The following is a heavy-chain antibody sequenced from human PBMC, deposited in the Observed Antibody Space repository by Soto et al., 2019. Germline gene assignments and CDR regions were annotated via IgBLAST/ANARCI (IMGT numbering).Heavy chain of an antibody. CDR3: ARGEDAFFYYGLDV. CDR2: IYDTGISGYTPST. Sequence: SETLSLTCTVSGGSITSSYWSWIRRPPGKGLEWIAYIYDTGISGYTPSTSYNPSLNSRVTMSVDTSKSQFSLKLTSVTAADTAVYYCARGEDAFFYYGLDVWGQGITVTVSS. CDR1: GGSITSSY. V-gene: IGHV4-59*01. J-gene: IGHJ6*02.